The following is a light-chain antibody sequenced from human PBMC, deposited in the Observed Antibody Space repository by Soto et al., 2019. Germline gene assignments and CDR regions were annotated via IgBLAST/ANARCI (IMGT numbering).Light chain of an antibody. V-gene: IGKV3-15*01. CDR3: QQYNNWPWT. Sequence: EIVMTQSPATLSVSPGERDTLSCRASQSVSSNLAWYQQKTGQAPRLLIYGASTRATGIPARFSGSGSGTEFTLTISSLQSEDFAVYYCQQYNNWPWTFGQGTRWIS. J-gene: IGKJ1*01. CDR2: GAS. CDR1: QSVSSN.